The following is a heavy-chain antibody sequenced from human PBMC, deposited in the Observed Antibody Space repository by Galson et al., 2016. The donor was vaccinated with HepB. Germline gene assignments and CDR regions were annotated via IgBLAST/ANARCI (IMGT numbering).Heavy chain of an antibody. CDR3: AREGWLQLGYFFDY. V-gene: IGHV3-48*02. D-gene: IGHD5-24*01. J-gene: IGHJ4*02. CDR2: TSSSSSTI. CDR1: GFTFSEYS. Sequence: SLRLSCAVSGFTFSEYSMNWVRQAPGKGLEWISYTSSSSSTIYYADSVKGRFTISRDNAKKSLYLQMNSLRDEDTAVYYCAREGWLQLGYFFDYWGQGILVTVSS.